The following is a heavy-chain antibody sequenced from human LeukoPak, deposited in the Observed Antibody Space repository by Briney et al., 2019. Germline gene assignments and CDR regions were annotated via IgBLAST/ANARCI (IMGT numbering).Heavy chain of an antibody. D-gene: IGHD2-15*01. CDR3: ARGVRYGGGSLIKHSMMGYFDY. J-gene: IGHJ4*02. CDR2: INHSGST. CDR1: GGSISSYY. Sequence: PSETLSLTCTVSGGSISSYYWSWIRQPPGKGLEWIGEINHSGSTNYNPSLKSRVTISVDTSKNQFSLKLSSVTAADTAVYYCARGVRYGGGSLIKHSMMGYFDYWGQGTLVTVSS. V-gene: IGHV4-34*01.